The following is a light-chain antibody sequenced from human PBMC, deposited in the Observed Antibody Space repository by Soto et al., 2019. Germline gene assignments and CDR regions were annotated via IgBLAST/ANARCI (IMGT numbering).Light chain of an antibody. V-gene: IGKV3-15*01. CDR1: QSVNIN. CDR2: GAS. J-gene: IGKJ4*01. Sequence: EIVMTQSPATLSVSPGERATLSCRASQSVNINLAWYQQRPGQAPRLLIYGASTRATGIPARFSGSGSGTEFTLTISSLQSEDFAVYYCQQYNNWPALTFGGGTKVEIK. CDR3: QQYNNWPALT.